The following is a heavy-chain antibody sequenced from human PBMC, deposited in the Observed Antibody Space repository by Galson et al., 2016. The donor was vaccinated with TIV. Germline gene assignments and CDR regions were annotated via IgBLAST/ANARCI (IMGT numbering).Heavy chain of an antibody. D-gene: IGHD1-26*01. V-gene: IGHV3-74*01. Sequence: SLRLSCAASAFTFRSDWMYWVRQAPGKGLVWVSRINPDGSTRTYADSAKGRFTVSRDNARNTLYLQMSSLRAEDTAVYYCTRAISGASIDWGQGTLVTVSS. CDR1: AFTFRSDW. CDR3: TRAISGASID. CDR2: INPDGSTR. J-gene: IGHJ4*02.